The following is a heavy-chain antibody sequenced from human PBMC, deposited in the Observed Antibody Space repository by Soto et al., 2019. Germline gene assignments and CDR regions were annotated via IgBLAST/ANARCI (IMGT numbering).Heavy chain of an antibody. Sequence: SVKVSCKASGGTFSSYTISWVRQAPGQGLEWMGIIIPIGGITNYAQKFRGRVTMTRDTSTSTVYMDLSSLRSDDTAVYYCARDLAAADYWGQGTLVAVSS. V-gene: IGHV1-69*02. CDR1: GGTFSSYT. D-gene: IGHD6-13*01. CDR2: IIPIGGIT. CDR3: ARDLAAADY. J-gene: IGHJ4*02.